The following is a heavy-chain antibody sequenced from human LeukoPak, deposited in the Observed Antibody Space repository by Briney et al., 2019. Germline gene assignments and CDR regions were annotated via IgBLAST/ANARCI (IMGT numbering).Heavy chain of an antibody. J-gene: IGHJ4*02. CDR1: GGSFSGYY. Sequence: SETLSLTCAVYGGSFSGYYWSWIRQPPGKGLEWIGEINHSGSTNYNPSLKSRVTISVDTSKNQFSLKLSSVTAADTAVYYCAREMAAAGTWGQGTLVTVSS. D-gene: IGHD6-13*01. CDR3: AREMAAAGT. V-gene: IGHV4-34*01. CDR2: INHSGST.